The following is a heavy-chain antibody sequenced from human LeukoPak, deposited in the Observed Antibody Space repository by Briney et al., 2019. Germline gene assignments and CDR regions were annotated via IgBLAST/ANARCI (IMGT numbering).Heavy chain of an antibody. Sequence: ASVKVSCKASGYTFTSYYMHWVRQAPGQGLEWMGIINPSGGSTSYAQKFQGRVTMTRDTSTSTVYMELSSLRSEDTAVYYCAGDDGSVYDILTGYHYGSSHLDYWGQGTLVTVSS. V-gene: IGHV1-46*01. CDR1: GYTFTSYY. D-gene: IGHD3-9*01. CDR2: INPSGGST. CDR3: AGDDGSVYDILTGYHYGSSHLDY. J-gene: IGHJ4*02.